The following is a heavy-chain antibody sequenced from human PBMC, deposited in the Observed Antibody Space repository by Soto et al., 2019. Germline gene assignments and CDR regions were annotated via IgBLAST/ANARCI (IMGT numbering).Heavy chain of an antibody. CDR2: ISGSGASK. CDR1: GVTFSSYE. Sequence: EAQLVESGGGLVQPGGSMKVSCAASGVTFSSYEVNWFRQAPGKGLEWVSSISGSGASKYYAESVKGRFTISRANAQNSVDMQMNSLRAEDTAIYYCTFLWFGEFHVETFDIWGQGTMVTVSS. J-gene: IGHJ3*02. D-gene: IGHD3-10*01. CDR3: TFLWFGEFHVETFDI. V-gene: IGHV3-48*03.